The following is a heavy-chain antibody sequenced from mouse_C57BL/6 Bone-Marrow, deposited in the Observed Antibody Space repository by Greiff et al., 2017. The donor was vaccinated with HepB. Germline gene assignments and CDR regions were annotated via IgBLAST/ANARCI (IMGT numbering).Heavy chain of an antibody. V-gene: IGHV1-50*01. J-gene: IGHJ2*01. Sequence: QVQLQQPGAELVKPGASVKLSCKASGYTFTSYWMQWVKQRPGQGLEWIGEIDPSDSYTNYNQKFKGKATLTVDTSSSTAYMQLSSLTSEDSAVYYCAINIAFGHYYSNCVYYFDYWGQGTTLTVSA. CDR2: IDPSDSYT. CDR3: AINIAFGHYYSNCVYYFDY. CDR1: GYTFTSYW. D-gene: IGHD2-5*01.